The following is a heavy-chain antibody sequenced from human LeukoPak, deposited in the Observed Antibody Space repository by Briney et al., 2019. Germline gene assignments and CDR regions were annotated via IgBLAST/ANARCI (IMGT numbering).Heavy chain of an antibody. V-gene: IGHV3-21*01. CDR2: ISSSSSYI. D-gene: IGHD6-6*01. Sequence: GGSLRLSCAASGFTFSSYSMNWVRQAPGKGLEWVSSISSSSSYIYYADSVKGRFTISRDNAKNSLYLQMNSLRAEDTAVYYCARDLVAARGLDYWGQGTLVTVSS. J-gene: IGHJ4*02. CDR3: ARDLVAARGLDY. CDR1: GFTFSSYS.